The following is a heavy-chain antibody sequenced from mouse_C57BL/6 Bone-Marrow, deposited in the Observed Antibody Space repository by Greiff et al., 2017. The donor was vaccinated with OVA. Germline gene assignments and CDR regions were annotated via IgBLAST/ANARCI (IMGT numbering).Heavy chain of an antibody. J-gene: IGHJ3*01. CDR3: TTGYRPPY. CDR2: IDPENGDT. D-gene: IGHD2-12*01. V-gene: IGHV14-4*01. Sequence: EVHLVESGAELVRPGASVKLSCTASGFNIKDDYMHWVKQRPEQGLEWIGWIDPENGDTEYASKFQGKATITADTSSNTAYLQLSSLTSEDTAVYYCTTGYRPPYWGQGTLVTVSA. CDR1: GFNIKDDY.